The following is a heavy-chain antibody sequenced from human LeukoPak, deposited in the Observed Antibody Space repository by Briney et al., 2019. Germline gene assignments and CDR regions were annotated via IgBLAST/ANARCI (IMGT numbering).Heavy chain of an antibody. J-gene: IGHJ4*02. D-gene: IGHD3-10*01. CDR2: ISYDGSNK. CDR3: ARGAITMVRGAVGY. V-gene: IGHV3-30*04. Sequence: GGSLRLSCAASGFTFSSYAMHWVRQAPGKGLEWVAVISYDGSNKYYADSVKGRFTISRDNSKNTLYLQMNSLRAEDTAVYYCARGAITMVRGAVGYWGQGTLVTVSS. CDR1: GFTFSSYA.